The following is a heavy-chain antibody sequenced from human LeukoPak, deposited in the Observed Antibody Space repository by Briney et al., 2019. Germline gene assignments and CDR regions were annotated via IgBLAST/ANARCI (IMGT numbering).Heavy chain of an antibody. CDR1: GYSISSGYY. D-gene: IGHD3-22*01. J-gene: IGHJ3*02. V-gene: IGHV4-38-2*02. Sequence: SETLSLTCTVSGYSISSGYYWGWIRQPPGKGLEWIGSIYHSGSTYYNPSLRSRVTISVDTSRNQFSLKLSSVTAADTAVYYCARDFKVDDSSGYYAFDIWGQGTMVTVSS. CDR3: ARDFKVDDSSGYYAFDI. CDR2: IYHSGST.